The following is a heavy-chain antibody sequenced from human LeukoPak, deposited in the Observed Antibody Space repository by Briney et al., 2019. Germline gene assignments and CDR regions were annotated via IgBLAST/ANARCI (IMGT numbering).Heavy chain of an antibody. V-gene: IGHV1-46*01. CDR1: GYTVTSYY. CDR3: ARVDSLYVYDF. D-gene: IGHD2-8*01. Sequence: ASVKVSCKASGYTVTSYYMHWVRQAPGQGLEWMAILNPSGGSSSYAQKFQGRATLTRATSTSTVYMELSSLRSEDTAVYYCARVDSLYVYDFWGQGTLVTVSS. J-gene: IGHJ4*02. CDR2: LNPSGGSS.